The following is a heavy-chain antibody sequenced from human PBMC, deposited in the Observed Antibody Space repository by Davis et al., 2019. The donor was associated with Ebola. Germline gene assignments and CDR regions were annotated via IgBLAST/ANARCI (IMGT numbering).Heavy chain of an antibody. Sequence: GGSLRLSCAASGFTFSSYGMSWVRQAPGKGLEWVSAISGSGCSTYYADSVKGRFTISRDNSKNTLYLQMNSLRAEDTAVYYCAKWDCSGGSCYGMDVWGQGTTVTVSS. V-gene: IGHV3-23*01. D-gene: IGHD2-15*01. CDR3: AKWDCSGGSCYGMDV. J-gene: IGHJ6*02. CDR2: ISGSGCST. CDR1: GFTFSSYG.